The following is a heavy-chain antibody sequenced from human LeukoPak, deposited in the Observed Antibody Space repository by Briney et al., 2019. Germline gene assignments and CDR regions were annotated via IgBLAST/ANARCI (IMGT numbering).Heavy chain of an antibody. J-gene: IGHJ4*02. V-gene: IGHV3-23*01. CDR3: ARGRAPHDY. CDR2: ISGSGGST. CDR1: GFTFSSYA. Sequence: GGSLRLSCAASGFTFSSYAMSWVRQAPGKGLEWVSAISGSGGSTYYADSVKGRFTISRDNSKNTLYLQMNSLRDEDTALYYCARGRAPHDYWGQGTLVTVSS.